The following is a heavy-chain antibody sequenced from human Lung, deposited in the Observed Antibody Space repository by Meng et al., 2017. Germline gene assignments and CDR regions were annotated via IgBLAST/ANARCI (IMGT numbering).Heavy chain of an antibody. Sequence: HLQHGGSGLLKPSYILGVSCGACGGSSSDSYWICIRQPPGRGLEWIGEINHSGSTNYNPSLESRATISVDTSQNNLSLKLSSVTAADSAVYYCARGPTTMAHDFDYWGQGTLVAVSS. CDR1: GGSSSDSY. J-gene: IGHJ4*02. CDR2: INHSGST. V-gene: IGHV4-34*01. D-gene: IGHD4-11*01. CDR3: ARGPTTMAHDFDY.